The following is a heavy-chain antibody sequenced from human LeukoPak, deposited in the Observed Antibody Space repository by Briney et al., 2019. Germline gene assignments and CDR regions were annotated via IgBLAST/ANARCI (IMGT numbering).Heavy chain of an antibody. V-gene: IGHV4-30-4*01. CDR2: IYYSGST. Sequence: SETLSLTCTVSGGSISSGDYCWSWIRQPPGKGLEWIGYIYYSGSTYYNPSLKSRVTISVDTSKNQFSLKLSSVTAADTAVYYCARVRWYYFDYWGQGTLVTVSS. CDR1: GGSISSGDYC. D-gene: IGHD4-23*01. J-gene: IGHJ4*02. CDR3: ARVRWYYFDY.